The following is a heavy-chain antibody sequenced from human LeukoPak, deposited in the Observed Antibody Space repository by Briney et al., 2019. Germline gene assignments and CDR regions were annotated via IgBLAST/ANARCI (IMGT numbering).Heavy chain of an antibody. CDR2: IKQDGSEK. Sequence: PGGSPRLSCAASGFIFSRYWMSWVRQALGKGLEWVANIKQDGSEKYYADSVKGRFTISRDNAKNSLYLEMNSLRAEDTAVYYCARDVWIQLWSNWFDSWGQGTLVTVSS. J-gene: IGHJ5*01. CDR3: ARDVWIQLWSNWFDS. D-gene: IGHD5-18*01. CDR1: GFIFSRYW. V-gene: IGHV3-7*01.